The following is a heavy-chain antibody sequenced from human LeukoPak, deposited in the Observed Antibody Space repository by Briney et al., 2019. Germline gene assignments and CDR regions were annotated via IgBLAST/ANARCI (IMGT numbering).Heavy chain of an antibody. J-gene: IGHJ4*02. CDR1: GFTFSDYY. CDR2: ISSSGGII. Sequence: GGSLRLSCAASGFTFSDYYMSWIRQAPGKGLEWVSYISSSGGIIYYADSVKGRFTISRDNAKNSLYLQMNSLRAEDTAVYYCARAQYDFSYYYFDYWGQGTLVTVSP. D-gene: IGHD3-3*01. V-gene: IGHV3-11*04. CDR3: ARAQYDFSYYYFDY.